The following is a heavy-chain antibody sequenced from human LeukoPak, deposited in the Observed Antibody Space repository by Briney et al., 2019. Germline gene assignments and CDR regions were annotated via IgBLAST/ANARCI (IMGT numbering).Heavy chain of an antibody. CDR2: ITDTGGDT. D-gene: IGHD3-22*01. CDR3: AKQEYYESSGGVYYFDY. V-gene: IGHV3-23*01. CDR1: GFTFSSYA. Sequence: PGGSLRLSCAASGFTFSSYAMSWVRQAPGKGLEWISAITDTGGDTYSADSVRGRFTISRDNSENTLYLQMNSLRAEDTAVYYCAKQEYYESSGGVYYFDYWGQGTLVTVSS. J-gene: IGHJ4*02.